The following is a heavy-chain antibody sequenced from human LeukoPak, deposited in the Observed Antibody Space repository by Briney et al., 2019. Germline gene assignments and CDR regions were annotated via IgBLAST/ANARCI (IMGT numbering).Heavy chain of an antibody. CDR3: ARDDALDTARGWFDP. D-gene: IGHD5-18*01. CDR1: GGSISSSNW. CDR2: IYHSGST. J-gene: IGHJ5*02. Sequence: PSETLSLTCAVSGGSISSSNWWSWVRQPPGKGLEWIGEIYHSGSTNYNPSLKSRVTISVDKSKNQFSLKLSSVTAADTAVYYCARDDALDTARGWFDPWGQGTLVTVSS. V-gene: IGHV4-4*02.